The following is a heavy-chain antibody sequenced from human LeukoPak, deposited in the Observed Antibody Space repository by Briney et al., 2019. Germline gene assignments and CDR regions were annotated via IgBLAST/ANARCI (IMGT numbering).Heavy chain of an antibody. CDR1: GGSFSGYY. V-gene: IGHV4-31*11. J-gene: IGHJ4*02. D-gene: IGHD3-10*01. Sequence: SETLSLTCAVYGGSFSGYYWSWIRQHPGKGLEWIGYIYYSGSTYYNPSLKSRVTISVDTSKNQFSLKLSSATAADTAVYYCARIRSYGSGSYYIDYWGQGTLVTVSS. CDR3: ARIRSYGSGSYYIDY. CDR2: IYYSGST.